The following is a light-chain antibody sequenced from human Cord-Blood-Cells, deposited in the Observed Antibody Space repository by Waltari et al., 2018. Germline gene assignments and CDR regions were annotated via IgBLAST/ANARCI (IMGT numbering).Light chain of an antibody. V-gene: IGKV1-39*01. CDR3: QQSYSTLMYT. CDR2: AAS. CDR1: QSISSY. Sequence: DIKMTPSPSSLSASVGDRVTLTCRASQSISSYLNWYQQKPGKAPKLLIYAASSLQSGVPSRFSGSGSGTDFTLTISSLQPEDFATYYCQQSYSTLMYTFGQGTKLEIK. J-gene: IGKJ2*01.